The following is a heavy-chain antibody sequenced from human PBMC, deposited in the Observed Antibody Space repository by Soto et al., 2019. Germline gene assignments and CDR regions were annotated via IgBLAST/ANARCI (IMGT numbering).Heavy chain of an antibody. CDR3: AREDLGYCSGGSCYPDY. Sequence: QVQLVESGGGVVQPGRSLRLSCAASGFTFSSYGMHWVRQAPGKGLEWVAVIWYDGSNKYYADSVKGRFPISRDNSKNTLYLQMNSLRAEDTAVYYCAREDLGYCSGGSCYPDYWGQGTLVTVSS. CDR1: GFTFSSYG. J-gene: IGHJ4*02. V-gene: IGHV3-33*01. D-gene: IGHD2-15*01. CDR2: IWYDGSNK.